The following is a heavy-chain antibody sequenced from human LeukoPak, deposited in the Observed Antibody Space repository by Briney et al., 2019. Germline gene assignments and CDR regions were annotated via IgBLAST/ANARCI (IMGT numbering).Heavy chain of an antibody. CDR3: ARGIFYGSGTQSFDY. Sequence: GGSLRLSCAASGFTFSYYSMSWIRQAPGKGLKWISYISGSSNIKHFADSVKGRFTISRDNAKESLYLQMDSLRDEDTAFYFCARGIFYGSGTQSFDYWGRGTLVTVSS. V-gene: IGHV3-48*02. J-gene: IGHJ4*02. CDR1: GFTFSYYS. CDR2: ISGSSNIK. D-gene: IGHD3-10*01.